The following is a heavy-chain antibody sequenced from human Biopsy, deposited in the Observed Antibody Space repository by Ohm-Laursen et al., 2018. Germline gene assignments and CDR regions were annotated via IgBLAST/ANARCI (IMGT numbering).Heavy chain of an antibody. CDR1: GGSISSYY. CDR2: LYYNGFT. D-gene: IGHD3-10*01. V-gene: IGHV4-59*08. J-gene: IGHJ4*02. Sequence: GTLSLTCTVSGGSISSYYWSWIRQPPGKGLEWIGFLYYNGFTNSNPSLKSRVTISVDPFRNQFSLKLSAVTAADTAVYYCARHSGRNDALLGYWGQGNLVTVSS. CDR3: ARHSGRNDALLGY.